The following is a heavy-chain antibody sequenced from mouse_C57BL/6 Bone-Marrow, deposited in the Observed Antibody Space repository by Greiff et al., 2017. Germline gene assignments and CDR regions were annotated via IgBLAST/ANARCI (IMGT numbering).Heavy chain of an antibody. V-gene: IGHV1-76*01. CDR1: GYTFTDYY. D-gene: IGHD1-1*01. CDR2: IYPGSGNT. Sequence: QVQLQQSGAELVRPGASVKLSCKASGYTFTDYYINWVKQRPGQGLEWIARIYPGSGNTYYNEKLKGKATLTAEKSSSTAYMQLSSLTSEDSAVYFCARAEEDYYGFAYWGQGTLVTVSA. J-gene: IGHJ3*01. CDR3: ARAEEDYYGFAY.